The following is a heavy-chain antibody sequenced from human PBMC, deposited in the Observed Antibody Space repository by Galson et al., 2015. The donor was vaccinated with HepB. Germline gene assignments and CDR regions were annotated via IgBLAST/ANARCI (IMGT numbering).Heavy chain of an antibody. CDR1: GYTFTGYY. V-gene: IGHV1-2*06. CDR3: AGERTRRTVTNSYYYYYMDV. CDR2: INPNSGGT. D-gene: IGHD4-17*01. J-gene: IGHJ6*03. Sequence: SVKVSCKASGYTFTGYYMHWVRQAPGQGLEWMGRINPNSGGTNYAQKFQGRVTMTRDTSISTAYMELSRLRSDDTAVYYCAGERTRRTVTNSYYYYYMDVWGKGTTVTVSS.